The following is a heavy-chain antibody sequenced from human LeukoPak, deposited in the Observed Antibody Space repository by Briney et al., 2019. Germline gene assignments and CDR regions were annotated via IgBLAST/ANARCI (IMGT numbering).Heavy chain of an antibody. CDR3: AGYNWFDP. V-gene: IGHV3-21*01. CDR1: GFTLSIYS. D-gene: IGHD6-13*01. CDR2: ISGSSTYL. J-gene: IGHJ5*02. Sequence: PGGSLRLSCSASGFTLSIYSLNLVRQAPGKGLEWVSSISGSSTYLYYADSVKGRFTISRDNAKNSLYLQMNSLRAEDTAVYYCAGYNWFDPWGQGTLVTVSS.